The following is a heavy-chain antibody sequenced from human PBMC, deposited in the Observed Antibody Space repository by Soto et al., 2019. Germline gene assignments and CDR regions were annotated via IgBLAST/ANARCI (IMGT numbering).Heavy chain of an antibody. CDR3: ARRGSR. CDR1: GFTFSSSE. D-gene: IGHD2-15*01. Sequence: GWSLRLSCAASGFTFSSSEMYWVRQAPGKGLEWISYIHPGGQTIFYAESVKGRFTISRDNAKHSVYLQMNSLRAEDTAVYYCARRGSRWGRGTKVTVSS. V-gene: IGHV3-48*03. J-gene: IGHJ3*01. CDR2: IHPGGQTI.